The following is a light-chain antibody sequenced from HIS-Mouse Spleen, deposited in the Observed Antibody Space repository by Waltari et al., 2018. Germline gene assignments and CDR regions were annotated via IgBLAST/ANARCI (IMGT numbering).Light chain of an antibody. V-gene: IGKV1-16*02. J-gene: IGKJ1*01. CDR3: QQYNSYPRT. CDR1: QGISNY. CDR2: AAS. Sequence: DIQMTQSPSSLSASVGAGVPITCRASQGISNYLAWFQQKPGKAPKSLIYAASSLQSGVPSKFSSGSGTDFTLTISSLQPEDFATYYCQQYNSYPRTFGQGTKVEIK.